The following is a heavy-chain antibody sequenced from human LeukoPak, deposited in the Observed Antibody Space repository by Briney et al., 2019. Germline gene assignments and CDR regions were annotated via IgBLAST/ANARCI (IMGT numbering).Heavy chain of an antibody. Sequence: GGSLRLSCAASGFTFSSYSMNWVRQAPGKGLEWVSYISSGSTTIYYADSVKGRFTISRGNSKNTLYLQMNSLRAEDTAVYYCARGLWLGPWGQGTLVTVSS. CDR1: GFTFSSYS. D-gene: IGHD3-16*01. J-gene: IGHJ5*02. CDR2: ISSGSTTI. V-gene: IGHV3-48*01. CDR3: ARGLWLGP.